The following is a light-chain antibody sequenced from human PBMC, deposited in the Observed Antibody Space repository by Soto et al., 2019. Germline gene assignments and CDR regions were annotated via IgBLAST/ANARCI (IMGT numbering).Light chain of an antibody. CDR3: QTWGTGMV. Sequence: QPVLTQSPSASASLGASVKFTCTLSSGHSSYAIAWHQQQPEKGPRYLMKLNSDGSHSKGDGIPDRFSGSSSGAERYLTISSLQSEDEADYYCQTWGTGMVFGGGTKLTVL. J-gene: IGLJ2*01. V-gene: IGLV4-69*01. CDR2: LNSDGSH. CDR1: SGHSSYA.